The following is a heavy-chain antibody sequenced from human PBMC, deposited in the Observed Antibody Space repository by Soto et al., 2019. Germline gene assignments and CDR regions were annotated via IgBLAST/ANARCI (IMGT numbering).Heavy chain of an antibody. CDR1: GFSFRSYA. D-gene: IGHD6-13*01. J-gene: IGHJ6*02. V-gene: IGHV3-30-3*01. CDR3: ARAPPRGIAAPGTWGSGMDV. CDR2: ISYNGIDE. Sequence: PGGSLRLSCAASGFSFRSYALYWGPQAPGKGLGWVALISYNGIDEYYADSVKGRFTISRDSSTNTLSLQMNSLRGEDTAVYYCARAPPRGIAAPGTWGSGMDVWGQGTTVTVSS.